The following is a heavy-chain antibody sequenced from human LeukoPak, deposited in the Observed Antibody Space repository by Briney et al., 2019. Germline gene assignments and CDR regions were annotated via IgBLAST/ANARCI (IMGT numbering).Heavy chain of an antibody. CDR2: IYSGGST. Sequence: GGSLRLSCAASGFTVSSNYMSWVRQAPGKGLEWVSVIYSGGSTYYADSVKGRFTISRDNSKNTLYLQTNSLRAEDTAVYYCARAMRTYYYYYMDVWGKGTTVTISS. J-gene: IGHJ6*03. CDR1: GFTVSSNY. CDR3: ARAMRTYYYYYMDV. V-gene: IGHV3-66*01.